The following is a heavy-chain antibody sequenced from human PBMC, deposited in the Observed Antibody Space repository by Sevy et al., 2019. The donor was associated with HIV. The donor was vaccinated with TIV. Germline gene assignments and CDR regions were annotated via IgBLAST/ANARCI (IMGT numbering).Heavy chain of an antibody. Sequence: ASVKVSCKASGYIFGIYDISWVRQAPGQGLEWMGWITPDSGDTNYALKLQGRVTMTTDTSTRTSYMELSSLTSDDAGVYYCARGRAPNNGRYYFDSWAQGTLVTVSS. D-gene: IGHD1-26*01. CDR2: ITPDSGDT. V-gene: IGHV1-18*01. CDR1: GYIFGIYD. J-gene: IGHJ4*01. CDR3: ARGRAPNNGRYYFDS.